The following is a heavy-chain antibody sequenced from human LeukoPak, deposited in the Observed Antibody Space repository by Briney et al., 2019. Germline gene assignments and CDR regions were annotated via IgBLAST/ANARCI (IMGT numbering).Heavy chain of an antibody. Sequence: SETLSLTCAVYGGSFSGYYWSWIRQPPGKGLEWIAYMYYSGSTYYNPSLKSRVTMSADTSKNQLSLRLSSVTAADTAVYYCARPYYYDSRIDPWGQGILVTVSS. CDR1: GGSFSGYY. D-gene: IGHD3-22*01. CDR3: ARPYYYDSRIDP. V-gene: IGHV4-30-4*01. CDR2: MYYSGST. J-gene: IGHJ5*02.